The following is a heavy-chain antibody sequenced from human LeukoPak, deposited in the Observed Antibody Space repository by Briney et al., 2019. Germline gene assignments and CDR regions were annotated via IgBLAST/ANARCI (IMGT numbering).Heavy chain of an antibody. J-gene: IGHJ6*02. CDR2: IIPILGIA. CDR3: ARDRVEISYSSSWYRGGYGMDV. CDR1: GGTFSSYA. Sequence: ASVKVSCKASGGTFSSYAISWVRQAPGQGLEWMGRIIPILGIANYAQKFQGRVTITADKSTSTAYMELSSLRSEDTAVYYCARDRVEISYSSSWYRGGYGMDVWGQGTTVTVSS. V-gene: IGHV1-69*04. D-gene: IGHD6-13*01.